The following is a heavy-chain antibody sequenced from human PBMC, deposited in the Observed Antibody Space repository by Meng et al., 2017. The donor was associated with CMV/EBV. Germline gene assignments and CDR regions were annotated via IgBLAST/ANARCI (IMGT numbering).Heavy chain of an antibody. CDR3: ARESMVRGED. CDR1: GGSFSGYY. Sequence: QGPLQQWGAGLLKPSETLSLTCAVYGGSFSGYYWSWIRQPPGKGLEWIGEINHSGSTNYNPSLKSRVTISVDTSKNQFSLKLSSVTAADTAVYYCARESMVRGEDWGQGTLVTVSS. CDR2: INHSGST. V-gene: IGHV4-34*01. D-gene: IGHD3-10*01. J-gene: IGHJ4*02.